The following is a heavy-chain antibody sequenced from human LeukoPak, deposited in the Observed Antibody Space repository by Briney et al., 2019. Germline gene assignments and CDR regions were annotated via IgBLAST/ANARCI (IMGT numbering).Heavy chain of an antibody. D-gene: IGHD1-26*01. J-gene: IGHJ4*02. CDR2: ISGSASNT. CDR1: GFTFSSYA. V-gene: IGHV3-23*01. CDR3: ANVEWPLDY. Sequence: PGGSLRLSCAASGFTFSSYAMSWVRQAPGKGLEWVSAISGSASNTYYAHPVTGRFTISRDNSRNTLYLQMHSLRAEDTAVYYCANVEWPLDYWGQGTLVTVSS.